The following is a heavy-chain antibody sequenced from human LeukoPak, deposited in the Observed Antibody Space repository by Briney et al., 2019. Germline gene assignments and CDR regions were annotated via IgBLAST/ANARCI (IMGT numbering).Heavy chain of an antibody. D-gene: IGHD3-9*01. CDR2: IYYSGST. CDR1: GGSISSGDYY. V-gene: IGHV4-30-4*01. Sequence: SETLSLTCTVSGGSISSGDYYWSWIRQPPGKGLEWIGYIYYSGSTYYNPSLKSRVTISVDTSKNQFSLKLSSVTAADTAVYYCARAGVDILTGNSDNWFDPWGQGTLVTVSS. J-gene: IGHJ5*02. CDR3: ARAGVDILTGNSDNWFDP.